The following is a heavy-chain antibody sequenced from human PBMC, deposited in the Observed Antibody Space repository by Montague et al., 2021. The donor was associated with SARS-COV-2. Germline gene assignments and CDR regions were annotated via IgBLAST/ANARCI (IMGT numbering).Heavy chain of an antibody. V-gene: IGHV3-9*01. Sequence: SLRLSCAASGFTFDDYAMHWVRQAPGKGLEWVSGIGWNSGSIGYADSVKGRFTISRDNAKNSLYLQMNSLRAEDTALYYCAKMDYGDSTQDYWGQRTLVTVSS. J-gene: IGHJ4*02. D-gene: IGHD4-17*01. CDR2: IGWNSGSI. CDR1: GFTFDDYA. CDR3: AKMDYGDSTQDY.